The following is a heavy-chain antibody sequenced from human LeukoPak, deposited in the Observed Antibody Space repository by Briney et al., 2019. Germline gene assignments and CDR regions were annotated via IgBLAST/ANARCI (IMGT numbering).Heavy chain of an antibody. CDR2: IYHSGST. J-gene: IGHJ5*02. CDR1: GGSISSGGYS. CDR3: ARHPASDYDFWSGYYTRPNWFDP. Sequence: SETLSLTCAVSGGSISSGGYSWSWIRQPPGKGLEWIGYIYHSGSTYYNPPLKSRVTISVDRSKNQFSLKLSSVTAADTAVYYCARHPASDYDFWSGYYTRPNWFDPWGQGTLVTVSS. V-gene: IGHV4-30-2*01. D-gene: IGHD3-3*01.